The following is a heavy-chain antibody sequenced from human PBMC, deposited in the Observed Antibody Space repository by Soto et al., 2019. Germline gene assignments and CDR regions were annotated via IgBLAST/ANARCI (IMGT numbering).Heavy chain of an antibody. CDR3: ARGGSSSWYYYYGMDV. Sequence: GGSLRLSCAASGFTVSSNYMSWVRQAPGKGLEWVSVIYSGGSTYYADSVKGRFTISRDNSKNTLYLQINSLRAEDTAVYYCARGGSSSWYYYYGMDVWGQGTTVTVSS. CDR2: IYSGGST. V-gene: IGHV3-66*01. D-gene: IGHD6-13*01. J-gene: IGHJ6*02. CDR1: GFTVSSNY.